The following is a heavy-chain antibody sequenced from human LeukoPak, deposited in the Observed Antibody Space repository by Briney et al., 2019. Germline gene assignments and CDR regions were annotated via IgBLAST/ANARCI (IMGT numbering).Heavy chain of an antibody. CDR1: GGSFSGYY. J-gene: IGHJ4*02. V-gene: IGHV4-34*01. Sequence: PSETLSLTCAVYGGSFSGYYWSWIRQPPGKGLEWIGEMNHSGSTSDNPSLKSRVTISVDTSKNQFSLKLSSVTAADTAMYYCARFSSTVTTFDYWGQGTLVTVSS. CDR3: ARFSSTVTTFDY. D-gene: IGHD4-17*01. CDR2: MNHSGST.